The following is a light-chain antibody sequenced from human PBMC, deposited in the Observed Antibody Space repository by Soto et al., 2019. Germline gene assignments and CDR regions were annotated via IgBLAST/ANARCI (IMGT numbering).Light chain of an antibody. CDR3: QQYNYWPPVT. J-gene: IGKJ4*01. V-gene: IGKV3-15*01. CDR1: QTISYN. CDR2: GAS. Sequence: EIVMTQSPVTLSLSPGERATLSCRASQTISYNLAWYQQKPGQAPRLLIYGASTRATGIPARFSGSGSGTEYTLTISSLQSEDFAVYYSQQYNYWPPVTFGGGTRVEIK.